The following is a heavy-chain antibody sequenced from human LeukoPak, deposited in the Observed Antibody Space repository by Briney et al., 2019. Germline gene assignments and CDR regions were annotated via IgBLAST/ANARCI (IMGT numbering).Heavy chain of an antibody. D-gene: IGHD3-3*01. Sequence: SETLSLTCTVSGGSINSYYWNWIRQPAGKGLEWIGRIYSSGSTIHNPSLKSRVTMSVDTSKNQFSLKLTSVTAADTAVYYCAGNSAEHYDFWSGYYRAPYYFDYWGQGTLVTVSS. V-gene: IGHV4-4*07. J-gene: IGHJ4*02. CDR2: IYSSGST. CDR3: AGNSAEHYDFWSGYYRAPYYFDY. CDR1: GGSINSYY.